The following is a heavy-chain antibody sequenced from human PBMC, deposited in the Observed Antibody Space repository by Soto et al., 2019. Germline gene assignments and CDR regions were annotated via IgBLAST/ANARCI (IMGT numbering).Heavy chain of an antibody. D-gene: IGHD6-19*01. J-gene: IGHJ5*02. CDR2: INHSGST. CDR3: ARGRRVAGTFDP. V-gene: IGHV4-34*01. CDR1: GGSFSGYY. Sequence: SETLSLTCAVYGGSFSGYYWSWIRQPPGKGLEWIGEINHSGSTNYNPSLKSRVTISVDTSKNQFSLKLSSVTAADTAVYYCARGRRVAGTFDPWGQGTLVTVSS.